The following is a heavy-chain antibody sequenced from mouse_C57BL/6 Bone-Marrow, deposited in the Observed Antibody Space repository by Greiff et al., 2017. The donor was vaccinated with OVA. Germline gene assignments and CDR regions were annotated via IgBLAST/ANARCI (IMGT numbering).Heavy chain of an antibody. V-gene: IGHV1-82*01. Sequence: QVQLQQSGPELVKPGASVKISCKASGYAFSSSWMNWVQQRPGKGLEWIGRIYPGDGDTNYNGKFKGKATLTADKSSSTAYMQLSSLTSEDSAVYFCASPPLYSNYDWYFDVWGTGTTVTVSS. CDR1: GYAFSSSW. CDR3: ASPPLYSNYDWYFDV. CDR2: IYPGDGDT. D-gene: IGHD2-5*01. J-gene: IGHJ1*03.